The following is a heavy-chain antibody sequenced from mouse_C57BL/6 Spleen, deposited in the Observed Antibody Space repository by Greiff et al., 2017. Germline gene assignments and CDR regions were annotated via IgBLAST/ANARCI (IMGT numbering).Heavy chain of an antibody. CDR3: ARWGYDEGDY. J-gene: IGHJ2*01. V-gene: IGHV5-9*04. Sequence: EVQVVESGGGLVKPGGSLKLSCAASGFTFSSYTMSWVRQTPEKRLEWVATISGGGGNPYYPDSVKGRFTISRDNAKNTLYLKMSSLRSEDTAMYYCARWGYDEGDYWGKGTTLTVSS. CDR2: ISGGGGNP. D-gene: IGHD2-2*01. CDR1: GFTFSSYT.